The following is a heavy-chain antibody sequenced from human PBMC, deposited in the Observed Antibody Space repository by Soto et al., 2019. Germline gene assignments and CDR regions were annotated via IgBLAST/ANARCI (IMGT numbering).Heavy chain of an antibody. D-gene: IGHD1-26*01. CDR1: GYSLTSYW. CDR3: ASSEWEKITFHDFEI. J-gene: IGHJ3*02. Sequence: VDSLKISFKFSGYSLTSYWISFVRQMPGKGLYCMGRIDPTDSYTNYSPSFQCHVTISADKSLSTAYLQWSSLKASDTGMYYCASSEWEKITFHDFEIWGPGTMVTV. CDR2: IDPTDSYT. V-gene: IGHV5-10-1*01.